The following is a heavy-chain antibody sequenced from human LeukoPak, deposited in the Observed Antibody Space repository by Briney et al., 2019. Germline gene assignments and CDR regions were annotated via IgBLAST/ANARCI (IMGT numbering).Heavy chain of an antibody. CDR2: INHSGST. Sequence: KPSETLSLTCAVYGGSFSGYYWSWIRQPPGKGLEWIGEINHSGSTNYNPSLKSRVTISVDTSKNQFPLKLSSVTAADTAVYYCARGRYDSSGYYLGFDYWGQGTLVTVSS. V-gene: IGHV4-34*01. D-gene: IGHD3-22*01. CDR1: GGSFSGYY. J-gene: IGHJ4*02. CDR3: ARGRYDSSGYYLGFDY.